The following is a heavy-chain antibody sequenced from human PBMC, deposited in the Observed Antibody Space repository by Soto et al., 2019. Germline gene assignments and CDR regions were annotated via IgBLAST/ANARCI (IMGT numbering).Heavy chain of an antibody. D-gene: IGHD6-19*01. J-gene: IGHJ4*02. CDR2: VDYSGIT. CDR1: GGALSSYY. CDR3: AEAYYASGCPTCPTFDS. Sequence: SETLSLTCTISGGALSSYYWSWIRQPPGEGLEWIGNVDYSGITFYKASLKSRVTISVDTSKKQFSLRLTSVTAADSAVYYCAEAYYASGCPTCPTFDSWGQGILVTVSS. V-gene: IGHV4-59*01.